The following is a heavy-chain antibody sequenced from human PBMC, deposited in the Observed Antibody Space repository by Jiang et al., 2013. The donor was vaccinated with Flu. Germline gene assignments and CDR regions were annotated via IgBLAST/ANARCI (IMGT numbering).Heavy chain of an antibody. CDR3: ARANIEQLGDFDY. V-gene: IGHV1-3*01. Sequence: SVKVSCKASGYTFTSYAMHWVRQAPGQRLEWMGWINAGNGNTKYSQKFQGRVTITRDTSASTAYMELSSLRSEDTAVYYCARANIEQLGDFDYWGQGTLVTVSS. CDR1: GYTFTSYA. J-gene: IGHJ4*02. CDR2: INAGNGNT. D-gene: IGHD6-6*01.